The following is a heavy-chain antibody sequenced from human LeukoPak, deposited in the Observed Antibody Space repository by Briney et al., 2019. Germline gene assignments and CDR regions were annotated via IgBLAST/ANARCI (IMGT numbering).Heavy chain of an antibody. Sequence: GGSLRLSCAASGFTFSNSWMTWVRQAPGKGLEWVANIKQDGSEKYYVDSVKGRFTISRDNAKNSVYLQMNSLRAEDTAVYYCAKGYGWEASYYYYYMDVWGKGTTVTISS. V-gene: IGHV3-7*01. D-gene: IGHD1-26*01. CDR2: IKQDGSEK. CDR3: AKGYGWEASYYYYYMDV. CDR1: GFTFSNSW. J-gene: IGHJ6*03.